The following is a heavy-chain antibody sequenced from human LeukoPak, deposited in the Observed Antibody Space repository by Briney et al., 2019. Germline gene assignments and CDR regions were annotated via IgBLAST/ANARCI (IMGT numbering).Heavy chain of an antibody. J-gene: IGHJ5*02. D-gene: IGHD3-16*01. Sequence: GGSLRLSCAASGFTFGSYWMSWVRQAPGKGLEWVANIKQDGSEKYYVDSVKGRFTISRDNAKNSLYLQMNSLRAEDTAVYYCARDLAQAENNWFDPWGQGTLVTVSS. V-gene: IGHV3-7*01. CDR3: ARDLAQAENNWFDP. CDR2: IKQDGSEK. CDR1: GFTFGSYW.